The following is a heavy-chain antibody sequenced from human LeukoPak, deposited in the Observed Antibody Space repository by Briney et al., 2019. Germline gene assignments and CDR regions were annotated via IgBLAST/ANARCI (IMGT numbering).Heavy chain of an antibody. CDR1: GYTFTSYG. D-gene: IGHD3-10*01. CDR3: ARDAYYGSGSP. J-gene: IGHJ5*02. Sequence: ASVKVSCKASGYTFTSYGISWVRQAPGQGLEWMGWISAYNGNTNYAQKLQGRVTMTTDISTSTAYMELRSLGSDDTAVYYCARDAYYGSGSPWGQGTLVTVSS. CDR2: ISAYNGNT. V-gene: IGHV1-18*01.